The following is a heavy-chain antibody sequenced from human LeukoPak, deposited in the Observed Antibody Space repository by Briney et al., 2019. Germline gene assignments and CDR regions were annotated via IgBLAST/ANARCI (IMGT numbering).Heavy chain of an antibody. Sequence: GGSLRLSCAASGFTFSSYGMHWVRQAPGKGLVWVTFILYDGSHEYYADSVKGRFTISRDNSKNTLYLQMNSLRGEDTAVYYCARGSPLLPGHWGQGTLVTVSS. J-gene: IGHJ4*02. D-gene: IGHD3-22*01. CDR2: ILYDGSHE. V-gene: IGHV3-33*05. CDR3: ARGSPLLPGH. CDR1: GFTFSSYG.